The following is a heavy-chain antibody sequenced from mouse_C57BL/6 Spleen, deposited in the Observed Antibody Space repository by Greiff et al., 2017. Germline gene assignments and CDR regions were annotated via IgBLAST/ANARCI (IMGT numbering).Heavy chain of an antibody. V-gene: IGHV1-81*01. D-gene: IGHD1-1*01. CDR2: IYPRSGNT. Sequence: VKLMASGAELARPWASVKLSCKASGYTLTSYGISWVKQRTGQGLEWIGEIYPRSGNTYYNEKFKGKAPLTADKSSRTAYMDLRSLTSEDSAVYFCARRGIYGSSSWFACWGQGTLVTVSA. J-gene: IGHJ3*01. CDR1: GYTLTSYG. CDR3: ARRGIYGSSSWFAC.